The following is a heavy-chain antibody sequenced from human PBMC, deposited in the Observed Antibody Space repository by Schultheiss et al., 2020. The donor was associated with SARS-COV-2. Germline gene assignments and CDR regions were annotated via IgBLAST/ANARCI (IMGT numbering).Heavy chain of an antibody. V-gene: IGHV4-59*12. CDR2: IYYSGST. CDR1: GGSFSGYY. D-gene: IGHD6-6*01. CDR3: ARHSSSSVFDY. Sequence: SETLSLTCAVYGGSFSGYYWSWIRQPPGKGLEWIGYIYYSGSTYYNPSLKSRVTISVDTSKNQFSLKLSSVTAADTAVYYCARHSSSSVFDYWGQGTLVTVSS. J-gene: IGHJ4*02.